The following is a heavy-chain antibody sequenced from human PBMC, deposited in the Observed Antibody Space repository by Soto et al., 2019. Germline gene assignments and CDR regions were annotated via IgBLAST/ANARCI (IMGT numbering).Heavy chain of an antibody. CDR1: GFTFSGYA. Sequence: GGSLRLSCAASGFTFSGYAMNWVRQAPGKGLEWVSGISYGGGSTNYADSVKGRFTISRDNSKNTLYLQMNSLRGEDTAVYYCAKGESYYYDSSGYWNYWGQGTLVTVSS. J-gene: IGHJ4*02. CDR3: AKGESYYYDSSGYWNY. D-gene: IGHD3-22*01. V-gene: IGHV3-23*01. CDR2: ISYGGGST.